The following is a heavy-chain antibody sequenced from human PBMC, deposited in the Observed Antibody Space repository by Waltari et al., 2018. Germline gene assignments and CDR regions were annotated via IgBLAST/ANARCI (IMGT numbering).Heavy chain of an antibody. J-gene: IGHJ5*01. V-gene: IGHV4-39*07. Sequence: LQLQESGPGLVKASETLSLNCTVSDDSTRYSSYFWGWIRQPPGKGLEWMGSVYISGTTYYNPSLKGRVTMSLEPSKNQFSLKLKSVTAADTAVYYCARGGYYYDTLGDSWGQGTLVTVSS. CDR3: ARGGYYYDTLGDS. CDR1: DDSTRYSSYF. CDR2: VYISGTT. D-gene: IGHD3-22*01.